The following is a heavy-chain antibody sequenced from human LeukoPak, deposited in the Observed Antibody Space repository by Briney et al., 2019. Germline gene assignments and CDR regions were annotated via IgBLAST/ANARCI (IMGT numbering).Heavy chain of an antibody. V-gene: IGHV4-59*08. D-gene: IGHD3-22*01. CDR1: GASISTYY. CDR2: IYYSGST. CDR3: ASSSRVYDSSGYYRNYFDY. Sequence: SETLSLTCTVSGASISTYYWTRIRQPPGKGLEWIGYIYYSGSTNYNPSLKSRVTISVDTSKNQFSLKLNSVTAADTAVYYCASSSRVYDSSGYYRNYFDYWGQGTLVTVSS. J-gene: IGHJ4*02.